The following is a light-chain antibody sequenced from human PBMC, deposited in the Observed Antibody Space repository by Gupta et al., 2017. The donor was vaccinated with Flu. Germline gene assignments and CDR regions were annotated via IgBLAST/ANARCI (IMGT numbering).Light chain of an antibody. CDR2: DES. J-gene: IGLJ3*02. CDR1: TIGRNP. Sequence: SSVLRQPLSVSVAPGQPATLTCVIDTIGRNPVHWFRHRPSQAPVLVVYDESVRPSGISARISGTISGYTATMTITRVEVGDEDDYYGQMRDSSSDQGVFGGGTKLTGL. CDR3: QMRDSSSDQGV. V-gene: IGLV3-21*02.